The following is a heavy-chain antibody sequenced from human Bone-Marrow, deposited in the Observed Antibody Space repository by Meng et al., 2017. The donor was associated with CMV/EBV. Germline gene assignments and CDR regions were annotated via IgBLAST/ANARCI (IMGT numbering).Heavy chain of an antibody. D-gene: IGHD1-26*01. J-gene: IGHJ4*02. V-gene: IGHV4-59*01. Sequence: SETLSLTCTVSGGSISSYYWSWIRQPPGKGLEWIGYIYYRGSTNYNPSLKSRVTISVDTSKNQFSLKLSSVTAADPAVYYCARVALVGATRGYYFDYWGQGTLVTVSS. CDR2: IYYRGST. CDR3: ARVALVGATRGYYFDY. CDR1: GGSISSYY.